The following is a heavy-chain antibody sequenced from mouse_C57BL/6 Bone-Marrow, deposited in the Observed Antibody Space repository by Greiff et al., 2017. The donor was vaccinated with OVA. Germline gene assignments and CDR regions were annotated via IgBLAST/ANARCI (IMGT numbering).Heavy chain of an antibody. V-gene: IGHV1-64*01. J-gene: IGHJ4*01. CDR3: SRGNFYAMDY. CDR1: GYTFTSYW. CDR2: IHPNRGST. Sequence: VQGVESGAELVKPGASVKLSCKASGYTFTSYWMHWVKQRPGQGLEWIGMIHPNRGSTNYNEKFKSKATLTVDKSSSTAYMQLSSLTSEDSAVYYCSRGNFYAMDYWGQGTSVTVSS.